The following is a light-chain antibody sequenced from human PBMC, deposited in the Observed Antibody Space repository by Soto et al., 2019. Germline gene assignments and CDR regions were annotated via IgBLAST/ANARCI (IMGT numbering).Light chain of an antibody. V-gene: IGLV2-14*01. Sequence: QSALTQPASVSGSPGQSITISCTGTSSDVGAYYSVSWYQHHPGKAPKLIIYGVTNRPSGVSNLFSGSKSGNTASLTISGLQAEDEADYHCSSYTSGSSHYVFGTGTELTVL. J-gene: IGLJ1*01. CDR3: SSYTSGSSHYV. CDR1: SSDVGAYYS. CDR2: GVT.